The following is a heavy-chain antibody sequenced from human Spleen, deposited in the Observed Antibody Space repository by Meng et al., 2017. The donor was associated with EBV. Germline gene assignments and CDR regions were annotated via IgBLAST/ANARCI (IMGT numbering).Heavy chain of an antibody. CDR3: ARDRVWFGDKGWFDP. J-gene: IGHJ5*02. V-gene: IGHV7-4-1*02. D-gene: IGHD3-10*01. CDR1: GYTFSAYA. CDR2: INTATGDA. Sequence: QGELVLSGSECKKPGASWKVSCKASGYTFSAYAMNWVRQAPGQGLGWRGWINTATGDATYAQDFTGRFLFSLDTSVTTAYLQISSLKAEDTAVYYCARDRVWFGDKGWFDPWGQGTLVTVSS.